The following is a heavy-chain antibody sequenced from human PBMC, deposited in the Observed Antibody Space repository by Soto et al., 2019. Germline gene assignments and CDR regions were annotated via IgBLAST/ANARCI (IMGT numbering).Heavy chain of an antibody. D-gene: IGHD3-10*01. V-gene: IGHV1-18*04. J-gene: IGHJ4*02. Sequence: ASVKVSCKASGYTFTSYGISWVRQAPGQGLEWMGWISAYNGNTNYAQKLQGRVTMTTDTSTSTAYMELRSLRSDDTAVYYCARAFLHSGSSYFDYWGQGTLVTVSS. CDR3: ARAFLHSGSSYFDY. CDR2: ISAYNGNT. CDR1: GYTFTSYG.